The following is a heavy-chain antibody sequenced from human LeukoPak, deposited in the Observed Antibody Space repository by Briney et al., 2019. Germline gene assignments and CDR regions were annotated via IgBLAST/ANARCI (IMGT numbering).Heavy chain of an antibody. CDR2: IYTSGGT. CDR1: GGSISSYY. CDR3: ARECGGSCYSRWFDP. D-gene: IGHD2-15*01. Sequence: SETLSLTCTVSGGSISSYYWSWIRQPAGKGLEWIGRIYTSGGTNYNPSLKSRVTMSVDTSKSQFSLKLSSVTAADTAVYYCARECGGSCYSRWFDPWGQGTLVTVSS. J-gene: IGHJ5*02. V-gene: IGHV4-4*07.